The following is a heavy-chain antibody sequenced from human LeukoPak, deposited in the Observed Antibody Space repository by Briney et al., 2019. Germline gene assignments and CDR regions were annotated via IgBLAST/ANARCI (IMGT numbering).Heavy chain of an antibody. CDR2: IYYSGST. V-gene: IGHV4-59*01. J-gene: IGHJ6*02. D-gene: IGHD6-13*01. CDR1: GGSISSYY. CDR3: ARVGPRSSSWQYYYGMDV. Sequence: SETLSLTCTVSGGSISSYYWSWIRQPPGKGLEWIGYIYYSGSTNYNPSLKSRVTISVDTSKNQFSLKLSSVTAADTAVYYCARVGPRSSSWQYYYGMDVWGQGTTV.